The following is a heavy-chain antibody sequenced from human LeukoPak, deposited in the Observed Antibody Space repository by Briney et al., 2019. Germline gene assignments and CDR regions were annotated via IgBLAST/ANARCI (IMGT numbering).Heavy chain of an antibody. J-gene: IGHJ3*02. D-gene: IGHD3-3*01. V-gene: IGHV3-15*01. CDR2: IKSKTDGGTT. Sequence: GGSLRLSCAASGFTFSDYAMSWVRQAPGKGLEWVGRIKSKTDGGTTDYAAPVKGRFTISRDDSKNTLYLQMNSLKTEDTAVYYCTTSRITIFGVVDAFDIWGQGTMVTVSS. CDR3: TTSRITIFGVVDAFDI. CDR1: GFTFSDYA.